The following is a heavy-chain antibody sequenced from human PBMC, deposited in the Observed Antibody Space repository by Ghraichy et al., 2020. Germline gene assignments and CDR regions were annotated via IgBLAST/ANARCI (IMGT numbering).Heavy chain of an antibody. J-gene: IGHJ6*02. CDR3: AREELKMATSTNYYYYGMDV. CDR1: GYTFTSYY. Sequence: ASVKVSCKASGYTFTSYYMHWVRQAPGQGLEWMGIINPSGGSTSYAQKIQGRVTMTRDTSTSTVYMELSSLRSEDTAVYYCAREELKMATSTNYYYYGMDVWGQGTTVTVSS. V-gene: IGHV1-46*01. D-gene: IGHD5-24*01. CDR2: INPSGGST.